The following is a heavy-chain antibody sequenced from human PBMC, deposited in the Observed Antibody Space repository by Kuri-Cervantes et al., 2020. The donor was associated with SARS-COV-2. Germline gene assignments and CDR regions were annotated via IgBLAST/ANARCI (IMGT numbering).Heavy chain of an antibody. CDR2: ISYDGSNK. J-gene: IGHJ6*03. D-gene: IGHD6-13*01. Sequence: GGSLRLSCAASGFTFSSYAMNWVRQAPGKGLEWVAVISYDGSNKYYADSVKGRFTISRDNSKNTLYLQMNSLRAEDTAVYYCSLSSSSVYYYYMDVWGKGTTVTVSS. CDR3: SLSSSSVYYYYMDV. CDR1: GFTFSSYA. V-gene: IGHV3-30*04.